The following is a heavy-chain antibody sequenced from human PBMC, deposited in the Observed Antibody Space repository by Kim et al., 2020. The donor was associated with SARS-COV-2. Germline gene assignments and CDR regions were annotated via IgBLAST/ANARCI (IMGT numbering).Heavy chain of an antibody. CDR2: IKRDGSES. CDR1: GFPFSSTW. J-gene: IGHJ6*02. CDR3: AREYYFVLDV. Sequence: WGSLRLSCAASGFPFSSTWMMWVRQFPGKGLEWVANIKRDGSESYVDSVEGRFTISRDNAKNSLYLQMNSVRIEDTAVYYCAREYYFVLDVWGLGTTVTISS. V-gene: IGHV3-7*01.